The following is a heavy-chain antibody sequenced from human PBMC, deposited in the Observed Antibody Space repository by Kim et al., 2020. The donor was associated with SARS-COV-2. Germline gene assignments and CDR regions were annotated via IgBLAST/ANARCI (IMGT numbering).Heavy chain of an antibody. V-gene: IGHV3-15*01. CDR3: TTDITISYYYGMDV. D-gene: IGHD3-10*01. Sequence: GGSLRLSCAASGFTFSNAWMSWVRQAPGKGLEWVGRIKSKTDGGTTDYAAPVKGRFTISRDDSKNTLYLQMNSLKTEDTAVYYCTTDITISYYYGMDVWGQGTTVTVSS. CDR1: GFTFSNAW. J-gene: IGHJ6*02. CDR2: IKSKTDGGTT.